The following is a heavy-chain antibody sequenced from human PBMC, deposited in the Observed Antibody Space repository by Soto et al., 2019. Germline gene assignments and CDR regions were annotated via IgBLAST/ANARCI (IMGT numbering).Heavy chain of an antibody. CDR1: GFTFSSYA. CDR3: ARMYYYDSSGYQY. D-gene: IGHD3-22*01. V-gene: IGHV3-23*01. CDR2: INAGGGST. J-gene: IGHJ4*02. Sequence: EVQLLESGGGLVQPGGSLRLSCAASGFTFSSYAMSWVRQAPGKGLDWVSAINAGGGSTYYADFVKGRFTISRDNSKNTLYLQMNSLRAEDAAVYYCARMYYYDSSGYQYWGQGTLVTVSS.